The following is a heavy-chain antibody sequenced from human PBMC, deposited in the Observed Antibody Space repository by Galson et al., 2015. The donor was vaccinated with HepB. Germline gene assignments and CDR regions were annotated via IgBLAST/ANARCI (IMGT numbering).Heavy chain of an antibody. D-gene: IGHD3-3*01. CDR2: ISPGGTK. V-gene: IGHV3-48*01. CDR3: ARNPASYDYYNMDV. J-gene: IGHJ6*02. CDR1: GFSFMSHS. Sequence: SLRLSCAASGFSFMSHSMNWVRHSPGKGLEWLAYISPGGTKYYADSAGGRFTISRVNVKKYMYLHMSSLRVEDTAVYYCARNPASYDYYNMDVWGQGTTVTVS.